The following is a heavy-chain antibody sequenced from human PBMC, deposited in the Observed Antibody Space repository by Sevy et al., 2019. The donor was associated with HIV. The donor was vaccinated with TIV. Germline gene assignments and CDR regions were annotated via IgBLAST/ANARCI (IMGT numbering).Heavy chain of an antibody. V-gene: IGHV3-30*18. CDR1: GFTFSSYG. CDR3: AKDRVYYYGSGSYLAYYYGMDV. Sequence: GGSLRLSCAASGFTFSSYGMHWVRQAPGKGLEWVAVISYDGSTKYYAVSVNVRFTISRDNSKNTLYLQMNSLRAEDTAVYYCAKDRVYYYGSGSYLAYYYGMDVWGQGTTVTVSS. D-gene: IGHD3-10*01. J-gene: IGHJ6*02. CDR2: ISYDGSTK.